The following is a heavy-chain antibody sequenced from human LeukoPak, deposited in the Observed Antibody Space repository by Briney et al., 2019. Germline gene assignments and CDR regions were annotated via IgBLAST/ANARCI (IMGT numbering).Heavy chain of an antibody. CDR2: ISSNGGST. CDR1: GFTFSSYA. J-gene: IGHJ3*02. Sequence: GGSLRLSCAASGFTFSSYAMHWVRQAPGKGLEYVSAISSNGGSTYYANSVKGRFTISRDNSKNTLCLQMGSLRAEDMAVYYCARENRGPLRGAFDIWGQGTMVTVSS. V-gene: IGHV3-64*01. CDR3: ARENRGPLRGAFDI. D-gene: IGHD1-14*01.